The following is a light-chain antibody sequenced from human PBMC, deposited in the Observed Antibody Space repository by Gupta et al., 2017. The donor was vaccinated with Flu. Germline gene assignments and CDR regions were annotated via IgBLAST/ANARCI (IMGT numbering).Light chain of an antibody. CDR3: QQYNSFPWT. Sequence: DIQMTQSPSTLPASVGDRVTITCRASQSISSWLAWYQQKPGKAPKVLIYKASSLESGVPSRFGGSGSGTXFTLTIXSLQPDDFATYYCQQYNSFPWTFGXGTKVEIK. CDR2: KAS. J-gene: IGKJ1*01. V-gene: IGKV1-5*03. CDR1: QSISSW.